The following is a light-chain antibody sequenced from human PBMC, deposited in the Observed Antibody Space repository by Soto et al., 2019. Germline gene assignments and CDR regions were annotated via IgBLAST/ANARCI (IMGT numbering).Light chain of an antibody. CDR1: SSNIGAGYD. CDR3: QSYDNSLSWV. V-gene: IGLV1-40*01. J-gene: IGLJ3*02. Sequence: QSVLTQPPSVSGAPGQRVTISCTGGSSNIGAGYDIHWFQQLPGTAPKLLIYGNNNRPSGVPERFAGYKSGTSASLAITGLQDEDEADYYCQSYDNSLSWVFGGGTKLTVL. CDR2: GNN.